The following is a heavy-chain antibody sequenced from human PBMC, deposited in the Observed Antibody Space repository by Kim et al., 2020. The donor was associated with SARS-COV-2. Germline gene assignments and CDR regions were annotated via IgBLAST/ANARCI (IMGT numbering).Heavy chain of an antibody. J-gene: IGHJ1*01. D-gene: IGHD3-9*01. V-gene: IGHV3-7*03. Sequence: GGSLRLSCAASGFTFGSYWMTWVRQAPGKGLEWVANLKQDGTQQYYVDSVRGRFTVSRDGANMYLQMNSLRAEDTAVYYCARTLTGTTESFEYWGRGTLVTVSS. CDR2: LKQDGTQQ. CDR3: ARTLTGTTESFEY. CDR1: GFTFGSYW.